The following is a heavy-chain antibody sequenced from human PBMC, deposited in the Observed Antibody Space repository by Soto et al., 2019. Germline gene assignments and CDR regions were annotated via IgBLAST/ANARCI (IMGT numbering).Heavy chain of an antibody. D-gene: IGHD3-3*01. CDR1: GFTFSSYA. V-gene: IGHV3-30-3*01. J-gene: IGHJ6*02. CDR3: ARKPINDFWSGYPFGMDV. CDR2: ISYDGSNK. Sequence: PGGSLRLSCAASGFTFSSYAMHWVRQAPGKGLEWVAVISYDGSNKYYADSVKGRFTISRDNSKNTLYLQMNSLRAEDTAVYYCARKPINDFWSGYPFGMDVLGQGTTVTVSS.